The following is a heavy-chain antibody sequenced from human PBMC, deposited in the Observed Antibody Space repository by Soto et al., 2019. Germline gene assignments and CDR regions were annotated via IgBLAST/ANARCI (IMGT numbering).Heavy chain of an antibody. CDR3: ARLGGYVSVGYYYLWDS. D-gene: IGHD3-22*01. Sequence: SETLSLTCRVSDGSMNSDSSYWGWIRQPPGKGLEWIGVINHSGSTYHNLSLKGRVTISVDASRNQFSLKLTSMTAADTAVYYCARLGGYVSVGYYYLWDSWGQGTLVTVSS. CDR1: DGSMNSDSSY. CDR2: INHSGST. J-gene: IGHJ4*02. V-gene: IGHV4-39*01.